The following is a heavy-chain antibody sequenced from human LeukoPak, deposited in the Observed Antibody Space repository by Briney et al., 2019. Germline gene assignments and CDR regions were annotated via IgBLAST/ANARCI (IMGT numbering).Heavy chain of an antibody. CDR2: INAGNGNT. Sequence: GASVKVSCKATGYTFTSYAMHCERQALGQKLEWMGWINAGNGNTKYSQKIQASVTITRDTSASTAYIELSSLRSEGTGVYFCARDSYDSSSWVDWGQGTLGTVSS. V-gene: IGHV1-3*01. J-gene: IGHJ4*02. D-gene: IGHD6-13*01. CDR1: GYTFTSYA. CDR3: ARDSYDSSSWVD.